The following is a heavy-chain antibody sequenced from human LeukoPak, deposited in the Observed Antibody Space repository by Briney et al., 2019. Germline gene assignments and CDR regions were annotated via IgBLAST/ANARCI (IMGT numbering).Heavy chain of an antibody. CDR3: ARGSPYCSGGSCYLDY. J-gene: IGHJ4*02. Sequence: GGSLRLSCAASGFTFSSYWMSWVRQASGKGLEWVANIKQDGSEKYYVDSVKGRFTISRDNAKNSLYLQMNSLRAEDTAVYYCARGSPYCSGGSCYLDYWGQGTLVTVSS. CDR1: GFTFSSYW. CDR2: IKQDGSEK. D-gene: IGHD2-15*01. V-gene: IGHV3-7*01.